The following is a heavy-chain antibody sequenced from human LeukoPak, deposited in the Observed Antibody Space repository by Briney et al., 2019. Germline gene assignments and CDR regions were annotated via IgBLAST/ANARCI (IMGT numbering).Heavy chain of an antibody. Sequence: ASVKVSCKASGYTFTSYGISWVRQAPGQGLEWMGWISAYNGNTNYAQKLQGRVTITADESTSTAYMELSSLRSEDTAVYYCARGGYSYGPPRDYYYYYMDVWGKGTTVTISS. D-gene: IGHD5-18*01. J-gene: IGHJ6*03. CDR2: ISAYNGNT. V-gene: IGHV1-18*01. CDR1: GYTFTSYG. CDR3: ARGGYSYGPPRDYYYYYMDV.